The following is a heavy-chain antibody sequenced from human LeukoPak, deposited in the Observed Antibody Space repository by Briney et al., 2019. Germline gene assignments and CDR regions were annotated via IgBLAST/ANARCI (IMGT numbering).Heavy chain of an antibody. Sequence: SETLSLTCTVSGGSISSGGYYWSWIRQHPGKGLEWIGYIYYSGSTYYNPSLKSRVTISVETSKNQFSLKLSSVTAADTAVYYCARDRSGDDYVWGSYRYTGDAFDIWGQGTMVTVSS. J-gene: IGHJ3*02. CDR1: GGSISSGGYY. D-gene: IGHD3-16*02. CDR3: ARDRSGDDYVWGSYRYTGDAFDI. V-gene: IGHV4-31*03. CDR2: IYYSGST.